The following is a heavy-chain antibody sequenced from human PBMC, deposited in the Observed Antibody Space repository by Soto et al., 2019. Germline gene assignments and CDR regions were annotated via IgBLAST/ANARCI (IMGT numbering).Heavy chain of an antibody. J-gene: IGHJ4*02. CDR1: GGSISSYY. CDR3: ARRNYGRAAAGTVYYFDY. V-gene: IGHV4-59*08. CDR2: FYYGGST. Sequence: SETLSLTCTVSGGSISSYYWSWIRQPPGKGLEWIGYFYYGGSTNYNPSLKSRVTISIDTSKNQFSLNLFSVTAADTAVYYCARRNYGRAAAGTVYYFDYWGQGTLVTSPQ. D-gene: IGHD6-13*01.